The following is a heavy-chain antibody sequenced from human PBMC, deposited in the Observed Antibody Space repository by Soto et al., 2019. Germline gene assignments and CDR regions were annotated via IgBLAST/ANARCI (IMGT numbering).Heavy chain of an antibody. CDR3: TRGYYDSSGYYPGYFQQ. V-gene: IGHV3-66*01. J-gene: IGHJ1*01. CDR2: IYSGGDT. Sequence: GGSLRLSCAASGFTVSNNYMNWVRQAPGKGLEWVSIIYSGGDTYYADSVKGRFTISRDNSKNTLNLHMNSLRVEDTAIYYCTRGYYDSSGYYPGYFQQWGQGTLVTVSS. D-gene: IGHD3-22*01. CDR1: GFTVSNNY.